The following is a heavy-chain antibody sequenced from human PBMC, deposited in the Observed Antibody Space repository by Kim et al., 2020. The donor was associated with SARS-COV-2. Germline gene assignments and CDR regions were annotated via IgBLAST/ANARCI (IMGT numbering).Heavy chain of an antibody. Sequence: ETLSLTCTVSGGSISSYFWSWIRQPPGKGLEWIGCIYYSGSTNYNPSLKSRVTISVDTSKNQFSLKLSSVTAADTAVYYCARDRSTWAENYFDYWGQGTLVTVSS. CDR3: ARDRSTWAENYFDY. D-gene: IGHD1-26*01. J-gene: IGHJ4*02. V-gene: IGHV4-59*01. CDR2: IYYSGST. CDR1: GGSISSYF.